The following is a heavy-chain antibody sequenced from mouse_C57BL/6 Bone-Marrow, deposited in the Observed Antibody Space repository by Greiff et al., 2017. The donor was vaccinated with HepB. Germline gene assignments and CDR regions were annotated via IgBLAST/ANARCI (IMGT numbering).Heavy chain of an antibody. J-gene: IGHJ4*01. D-gene: IGHD2-4*01. CDR2: INPNNGGT. CDR3: ARRRDMGLRHAMDY. Sequence: VQLKESGPELVKPGASVKIPCKASGYTFTDYNMDWVKQSHGKSLEWIGDINPNNGGTIYNQKFKGKATLTVDKSSSTAYMELRSLTSEDTAVYYCARRRDMGLRHAMDYWGQGTSVTVSS. CDR1: GYTFTDYN. V-gene: IGHV1-18*01.